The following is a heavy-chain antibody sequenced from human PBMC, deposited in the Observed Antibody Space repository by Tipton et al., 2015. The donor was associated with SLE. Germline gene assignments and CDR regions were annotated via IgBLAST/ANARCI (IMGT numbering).Heavy chain of an antibody. CDR1: GFTFIIYA. V-gene: IGHV3-30*04. CDR2: ISYDGSNK. D-gene: IGHD2-15*01. J-gene: IGHJ6*03. Sequence: SLRLSCAASGFTFIIYAMHWVRQAPGKGLEWVAVISYDGSNKYYADSVKGRFTVSRANSKNTVFLLMNSLRTEDTAVYYCARDPRLLPYYMDVWGKGTTVTVSS. CDR3: ARDPRLLPYYMDV.